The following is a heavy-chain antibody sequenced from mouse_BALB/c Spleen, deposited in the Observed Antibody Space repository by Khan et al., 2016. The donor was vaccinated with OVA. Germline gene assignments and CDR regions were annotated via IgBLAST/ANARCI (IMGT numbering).Heavy chain of an antibody. CDR3: AKSGYAAWCAY. Sequence: VQLQQSGAELVRPGALVKLSCQASGFNIKDYYIHGVKQSPEQDLEWIVWIDPENGETVYDPQFQDKANITAVTSSDTAYLPRSSLTSEDVAVYYGAKSGYAAWCAYGGQGTPVTVYA. D-gene: IGHD2-10*02. CDR1: GFNIKDYY. J-gene: IGHJ3*01. CDR2: IDPENGET. V-gene: IGHV14-1*02.